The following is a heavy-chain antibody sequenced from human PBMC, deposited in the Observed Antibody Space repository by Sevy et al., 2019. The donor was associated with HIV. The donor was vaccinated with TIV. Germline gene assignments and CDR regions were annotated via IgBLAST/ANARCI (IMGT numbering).Heavy chain of an antibody. CDR2: IKQDGSEK. J-gene: IGHJ4*02. CDR3: ARVGSYYYDSSCYSFDY. D-gene: IGHD3-22*01. CDR1: GFTFSSYW. Sequence: GGSLRLSCAASGFTFSSYWMSWVRQAPGKGLEWVANIKQDGSEKYYVDSVKGRFTISRDNAKNSLYLQMNSLRAEDTAVYYCARVGSYYYDSSCYSFDYWGQGTLVTVSS. V-gene: IGHV3-7*03.